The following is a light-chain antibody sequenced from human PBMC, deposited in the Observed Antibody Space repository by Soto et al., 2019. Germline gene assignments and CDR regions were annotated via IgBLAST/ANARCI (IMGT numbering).Light chain of an antibody. V-gene: IGKV1-5*03. J-gene: IGKJ1*01. CDR1: RTISKW. Sequence: DIQMTQYPSTLSASVGDRVTITCRASRTISKWLAWYQQKPERPPKLLIYKASSLQSGVPSRFSGSGSGTEFTLTISSLQPDDFATYYCQQYNSYFWTFGQGTKVDIK. CDR3: QQYNSYFWT. CDR2: KAS.